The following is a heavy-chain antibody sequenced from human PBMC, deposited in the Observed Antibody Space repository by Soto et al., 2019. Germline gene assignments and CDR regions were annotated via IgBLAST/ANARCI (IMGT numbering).Heavy chain of an antibody. Sequence: SETLSLTCTVSGGSISSYYWSWIRQPPGKGLEWIGYIYYSGSTNYNPSLKSRVTISVDTSKNQFSLKLSSVTAADTAVYYCARLNWRSGYWYFDLWGRGTLVTVSS. CDR3: ARLNWRSGYWYFDL. J-gene: IGHJ2*01. CDR1: GGSISSYY. D-gene: IGHD1-1*01. CDR2: IYYSGST. V-gene: IGHV4-59*08.